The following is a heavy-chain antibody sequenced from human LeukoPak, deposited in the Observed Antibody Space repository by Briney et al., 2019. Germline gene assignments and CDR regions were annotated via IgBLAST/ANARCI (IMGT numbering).Heavy chain of an antibody. V-gene: IGHV3-11*01. Sequence: GGSLRLSCAASGFTFRDYYLSWIRAAPGKGLGWGSYISSSGSTIYYTDSVKGGFTISRDNAKNSLYLQMNSLRAEDTARYYCAKERAARGIDYWGQGTLVTVSS. CDR2: ISSSGSTI. D-gene: IGHD6-6*01. J-gene: IGHJ4*02. CDR3: AKERAARGIDY. CDR1: GFTFRDYY.